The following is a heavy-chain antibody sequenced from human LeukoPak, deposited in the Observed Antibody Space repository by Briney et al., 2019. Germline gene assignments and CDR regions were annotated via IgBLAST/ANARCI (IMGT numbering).Heavy chain of an antibody. CDR2: IYYSGTT. CDR1: GGSISSYY. V-gene: IGHV4-59*01. Sequence: PSETLSLTCTVSGGSISSYYWSWIRQPPGKGLEWIGYIYYSGTTNYNPSLKSRVTISVDTSKNQFSLKLSSVTAADTAVYYCAREDRQLDAFDIWGQGTMVTVSS. J-gene: IGHJ3*02. CDR3: AREDRQLDAFDI. D-gene: IGHD1-1*01.